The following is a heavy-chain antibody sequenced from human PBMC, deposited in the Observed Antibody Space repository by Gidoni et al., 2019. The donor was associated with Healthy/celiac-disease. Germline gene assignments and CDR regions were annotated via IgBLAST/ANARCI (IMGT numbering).Heavy chain of an antibody. CDR2: IYYSGST. J-gene: IGHJ4*02. CDR3: ARHVSLIDFWSGFGY. V-gene: IGHV4-39*01. D-gene: IGHD3-3*01. Sequence: QLQLQESGPGPVKPSETPSRTCNVSGGPSSSSSYYWGWIRQPPGKGLVWIGSIYYSGSTYYNPSLKSRVTISVDTSKNQFSLKLSSVTAADTAVYYCARHVSLIDFWSGFGYWGQGTLVTVSS. CDR1: GGPSSSSSYY.